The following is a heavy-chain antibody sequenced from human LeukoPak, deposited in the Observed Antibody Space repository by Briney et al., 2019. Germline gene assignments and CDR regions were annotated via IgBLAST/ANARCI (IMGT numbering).Heavy chain of an antibody. J-gene: IGHJ5*02. V-gene: IGHV1-18*01. D-gene: IGHD3-3*01. CDR1: GYTFTSYG. Sequence: ASVKVSCKASGYTFTSYGISWVRQAPGQGLEWMGWISAYNGNTNYAQKLQGRVTMTTDTSTSTAYMELRSLRSDDTAVYYCARLDYDFGSKNNWFDPWGQGTLVTVSS. CDR2: ISAYNGNT. CDR3: ARLDYDFGSKNNWFDP.